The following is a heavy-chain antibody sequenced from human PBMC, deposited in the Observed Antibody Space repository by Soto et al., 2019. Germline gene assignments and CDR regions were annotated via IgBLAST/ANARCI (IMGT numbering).Heavy chain of an antibody. J-gene: IGHJ4*02. Sequence: QVQLVESGGGVVQPGRSLRLSCAASGFTFSSYGMHWVRQAPGKGLEWVAVIWYDGSNKYYADSVKGRFTISRDNSENTLYLQMNSLRAEDTAVYYCARSGLLRWSPGGVDYWGQGTLVTVSS. CDR3: ARSGLLRWSPGGVDY. CDR2: IWYDGSNK. D-gene: IGHD4-17*01. V-gene: IGHV3-33*01. CDR1: GFTFSSYG.